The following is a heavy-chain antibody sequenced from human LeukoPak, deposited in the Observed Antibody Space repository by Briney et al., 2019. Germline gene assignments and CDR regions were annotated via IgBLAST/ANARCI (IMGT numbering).Heavy chain of an antibody. J-gene: IGHJ6*03. V-gene: IGHV4-59*01. CDR3: ARVEEGYGSGRRENYFYYYMDV. CDR2: IHYSGST. Sequence: SETLSLTCTVSDGSIRSYYWSWIRQPPGKGLEWIGYIHYSGSTNYNPSLKSRVTISVDTSKNQFSLKLSSVTAADTAVYYCARVEEGYGSGRRENYFYYYMDVWGKGTTVTISS. CDR1: DGSIRSYY. D-gene: IGHD3-10*01.